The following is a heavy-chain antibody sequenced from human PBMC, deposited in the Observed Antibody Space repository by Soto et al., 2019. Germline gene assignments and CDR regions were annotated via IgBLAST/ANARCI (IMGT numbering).Heavy chain of an antibody. J-gene: IGHJ3*02. D-gene: IGHD3-22*01. V-gene: IGHV3-23*01. CDR3: AKDTYDSSGYYYVGAFDI. CDR1: GFTFSSYA. Sequence: PGGSLRLSCAASGFTFSSYAMSWVRQAPGKGLEWVSAISGSGGSTYYADSVKGRFTISRDNSKNTLYLQMNSLRAEDTAVYYCAKDTYDSSGYYYVGAFDIWGQGTMVTVSS. CDR2: ISGSGGST.